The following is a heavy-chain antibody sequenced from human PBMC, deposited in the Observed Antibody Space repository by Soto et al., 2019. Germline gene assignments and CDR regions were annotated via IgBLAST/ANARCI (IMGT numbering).Heavy chain of an antibody. Sequence: SETLSLTCTVSGDSINNYYWTWIRQTPGKGLEWIGDIYYSGTTKYNPSLKSRVTISADTSKNQFSLNLRSVTAADTAVYYCARTYYYHSSAYYHGDYFDCWGQGTRVTVSS. D-gene: IGHD3-22*01. CDR3: ARTYYYHSSAYYHGDYFDC. CDR1: GDSINNYY. J-gene: IGHJ4*02. V-gene: IGHV4-59*01. CDR2: IYYSGTT.